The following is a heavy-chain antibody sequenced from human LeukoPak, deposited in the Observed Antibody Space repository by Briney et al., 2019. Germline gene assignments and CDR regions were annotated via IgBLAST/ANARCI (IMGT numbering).Heavy chain of an antibody. Sequence: ASVKVSCKASGYTFTDYYMHWVRQAPGQGLEWMGWINPNSGGTNYAQKFQGWVTMTRDTSISTAYMELSRLTSDDTAVYYCASHVTGTGHWFDPWGQGTLVTVSS. V-gene: IGHV1-2*04. D-gene: IGHD1-7*01. CDR1: GYTFTDYY. CDR3: ASHVTGTGHWFDP. J-gene: IGHJ5*02. CDR2: INPNSGGT.